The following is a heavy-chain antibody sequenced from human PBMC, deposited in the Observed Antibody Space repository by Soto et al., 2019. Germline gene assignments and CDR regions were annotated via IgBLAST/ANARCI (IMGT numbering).Heavy chain of an antibody. CDR2: INPSGGST. CDR1: GYTFTSYY. V-gene: IGHV1-46*01. CDR3: ARDGIRGSSNGYNHYFDY. D-gene: IGHD1-20*01. Sequence: ASVKVSCKASGYTFTSYYMHWVRQAPGQGLEWMGIINPSGGSTSYAQKFQGRVTMTRDTSTSTVYMELSSLRSEDTAVYYCARDGIRGSSNGYNHYFDYWGQGTLVTVSS. J-gene: IGHJ4*02.